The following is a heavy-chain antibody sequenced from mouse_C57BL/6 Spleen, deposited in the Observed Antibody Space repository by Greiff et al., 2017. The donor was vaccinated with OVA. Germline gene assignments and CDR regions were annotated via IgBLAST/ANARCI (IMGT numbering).Heavy chain of an antibody. CDR2: ISDGGSYS. Sequence: EVMLVESGGGLVKPGGSLKLSCAASGFTFSSYAMSWVRQTPEKRLEWVATISDGGSYSYYPDNVKGRFTISRDNAKNNLYLQMSHLKSEDTAMYYCARNRVRSYCFDYWGKGTTLTVSS. V-gene: IGHV5-4*03. CDR1: GFTFSSYA. D-gene: IGHD1-1*01. CDR3: ARNRVRSYCFDY. J-gene: IGHJ2*01.